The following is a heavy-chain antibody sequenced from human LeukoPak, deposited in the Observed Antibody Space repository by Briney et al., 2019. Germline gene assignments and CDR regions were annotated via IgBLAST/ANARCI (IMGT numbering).Heavy chain of an antibody. CDR1: GYTFTSYG. CDR3: ARDSRGYYYDTSGYEDAFHI. D-gene: IGHD3-22*01. J-gene: IGHJ3*02. Sequence: GASVKVSCEASGYTFTSYGISWVRQAPGQGLEWMGWISAYNGNTNYAQKLQGRVTMTTDTSTSTAYMELRSLRSDDTAVYYCARDSRGYYYDTSGYEDAFHIWGQGTMVTVSS. V-gene: IGHV1-18*01. CDR2: ISAYNGNT.